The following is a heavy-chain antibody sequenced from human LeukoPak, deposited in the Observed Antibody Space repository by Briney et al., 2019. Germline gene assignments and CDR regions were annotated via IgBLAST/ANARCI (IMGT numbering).Heavy chain of an antibody. CDR1: GFTFSSYS. J-gene: IGHJ6*02. CDR3: ARDEGYYDFWSGLYYYYGMDV. V-gene: IGHV3-21*01. D-gene: IGHD3-3*01. Sequence: GGSLRLSCAASGFTFSSYSMNWVRQAPGKGLEWVSSISSSSYIYYADSVKGRFTISRDNAKNSLYLQMNSLRAEDTAVYYCARDEGYYDFWSGLYYYYGMDVWGQGTTVTVSS. CDR2: ISSSSYI.